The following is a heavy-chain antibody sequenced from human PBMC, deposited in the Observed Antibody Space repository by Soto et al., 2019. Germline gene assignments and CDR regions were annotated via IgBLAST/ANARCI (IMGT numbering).Heavy chain of an antibody. CDR1: GYSISSGYY. Sequence: PSETLSLTCAVSGYSISSGYYWGWLRQPPGKGLEWIGSIYHGGSTYYNPSLKSRVTISVDTSKNQFSLKLSSVTAADTAVYYCARRYCSGGSCYSGSERWFDPWGQGTLVTVSS. V-gene: IGHV4-38-2*01. J-gene: IGHJ5*02. CDR3: ARRYCSGGSCYSGSERWFDP. D-gene: IGHD2-15*01. CDR2: IYHGGST.